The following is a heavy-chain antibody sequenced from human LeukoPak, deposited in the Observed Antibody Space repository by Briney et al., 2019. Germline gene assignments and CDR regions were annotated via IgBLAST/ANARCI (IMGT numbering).Heavy chain of an antibody. D-gene: IGHD2-2*01. V-gene: IGHV4-38-2*02. CDR1: GYSISSGYY. CDR3: ARDLSACSSTSCYGSWFDP. CDR2: IYHSGST. Sequence: SETLSLTCAVSGYSISSGYYWGWIRRPPGKGLEWIGRIYHSGSTYYNPSLKSRVTISVDTSKNQFSLKLSSVTAADTAVYYCARDLSACSSTSCYGSWFDPWGRGTLVTVSS. J-gene: IGHJ5*02.